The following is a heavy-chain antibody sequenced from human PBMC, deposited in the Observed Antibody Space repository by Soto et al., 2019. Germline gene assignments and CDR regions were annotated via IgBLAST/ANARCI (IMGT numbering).Heavy chain of an antibody. CDR3: ARTIYDSDTGPNFQYLFDS. J-gene: IGHJ4*01. Sequence: PGESLKISCKGSGYSFAGYWITWVRQKPGKGLEWMGRIDPSDSQTYYSPSFRGHVTISVTKSITTVFLQWSSLRASDTAMYYCARTIYDSDTGPNFQYLFDSWGQGTPVPVSS. CDR1: GYSFAGYW. V-gene: IGHV5-10-1*01. D-gene: IGHD3-22*01. CDR2: IDPSDSQT.